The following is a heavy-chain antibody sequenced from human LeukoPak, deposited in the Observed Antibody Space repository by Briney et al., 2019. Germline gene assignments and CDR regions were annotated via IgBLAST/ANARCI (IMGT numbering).Heavy chain of an antibody. D-gene: IGHD3-10*01. CDR2: INHSGST. Sequence: SETLSLTCAVYGGSFSGYYWSWIRQPPGKGLEWIGEINHSGSTNYNPSLKSRVTISVDTSKKQFSLNLNSVTAADTAVYYCATMVRGTHMYYFDYWGQGTLVTVSS. CDR3: ATMVRGTHMYYFDY. V-gene: IGHV4-34*01. CDR1: GGSFSGYY. J-gene: IGHJ4*02.